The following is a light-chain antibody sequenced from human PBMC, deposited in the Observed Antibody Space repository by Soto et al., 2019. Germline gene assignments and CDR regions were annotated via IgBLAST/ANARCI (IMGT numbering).Light chain of an antibody. CDR3: QQLNSYPRR. CDR2: AAS. J-gene: IGKJ1*01. CDR1: QGISSY. Sequence: DIQLTQSPSFLSASVGDRVTITCRASQGISSYLAWYQQKPGKAPKLLIYAASTLQSGVPSRFSGSGSGTEFTLTISSLQPEYFGTCYCQQLNSYPRRFGQGTXVDIK. V-gene: IGKV1-9*01.